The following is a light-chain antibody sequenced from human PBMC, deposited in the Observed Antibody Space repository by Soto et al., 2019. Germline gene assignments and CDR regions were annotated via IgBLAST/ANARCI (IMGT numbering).Light chain of an antibody. CDR2: AAS. Sequence: AIRVTQSPSSISASTGDRVTITCRASQGDSSFLAWYQQKPGEAPKLLIYAASTLQSGVPSRFSGSGSGTDFTLTSSSLQSEDFANYYCQQYYTYHPTCGPGTKVDIK. CDR3: QQYYTYHPT. V-gene: IGKV1-8*01. CDR1: QGDSSF. J-gene: IGKJ3*01.